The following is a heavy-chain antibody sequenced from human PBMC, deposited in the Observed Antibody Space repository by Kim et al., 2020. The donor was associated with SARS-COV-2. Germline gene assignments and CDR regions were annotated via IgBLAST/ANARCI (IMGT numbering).Heavy chain of an antibody. CDR2: INSDGSSI. CDR1: GFTFTSHW. J-gene: IGHJ5*02. V-gene: IGHV3-74*01. Sequence: GGSLRLSCVASGFTFTSHWMHWVRQVPGKGLEWVSRINSDGSSISYADSVKGRFTISRDNAKNTLYLQMNSLRAEDTAVYYCGRELGIPWGQGTLVTVSA. CDR3: GRELGIP. D-gene: IGHD7-27*01.